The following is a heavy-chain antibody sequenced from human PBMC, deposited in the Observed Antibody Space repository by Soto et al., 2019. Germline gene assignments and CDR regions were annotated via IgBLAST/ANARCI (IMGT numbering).Heavy chain of an antibody. Sequence: QVQLQESGPGLVKPSQTLSLTCTVSGGSISSGGYYWSWIRQHPGKGLEWIGYTYYGGSTYYSPSLKHRVTIPVDPSKNPSSLKLSSVTAADPAVYYCARTPPLWGQGTLVTVSS. CDR3: ARTPPL. J-gene: IGHJ4*02. V-gene: IGHV4-31*03. CDR2: TYYGGST. CDR1: GGSISSGGYY.